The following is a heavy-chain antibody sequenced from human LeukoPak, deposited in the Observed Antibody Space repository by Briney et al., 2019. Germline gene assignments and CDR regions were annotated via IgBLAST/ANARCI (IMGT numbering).Heavy chain of an antibody. V-gene: IGHV4-39*07. Sequence: SETLSLTCTVSGGSVSSSRYYWGWIRQPPGGGLEWIGSIYYSGGTYYNPSPKSRVTISVDTSKNQFSLKLSSVTAADTAVYYCARPSLDYGGIDAFDFWGQGTLVTVSS. CDR2: IYYSGGT. CDR1: GGSVSSSRYY. CDR3: ARPSLDYGGIDAFDF. D-gene: IGHD4-23*01. J-gene: IGHJ3*01.